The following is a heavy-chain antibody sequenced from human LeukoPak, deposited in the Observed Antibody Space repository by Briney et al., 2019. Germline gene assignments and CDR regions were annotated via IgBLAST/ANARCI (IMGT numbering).Heavy chain of an antibody. CDR1: GYSFPSYW. Sequence: GESLKISCKGSGYSFPSYWIGWWLQMPGKGLGWMGIIYPGDSDTRYSPSFQGQPTTPATNPINTALLPCSNLNAPDTATYYFVRTCHSGAAAGACFDYWGQGTLVTVSS. CDR2: IYPGDSDT. J-gene: IGHJ4*02. D-gene: IGHD6-13*01. V-gene: IGHV5-51*01. CDR3: VRTCHSGAAAGACFDY.